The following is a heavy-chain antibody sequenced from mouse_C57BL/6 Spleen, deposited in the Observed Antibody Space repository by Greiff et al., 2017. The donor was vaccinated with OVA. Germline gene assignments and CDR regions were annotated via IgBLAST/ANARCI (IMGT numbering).Heavy chain of an antibody. J-gene: IGHJ4*01. CDR1: GYSFTGYY. V-gene: IGHV1-42*01. Sequence: VQLQQSGPELVKPGASVKISCKASGYSFTGYYMNWVKQSPEKSLEWIGEINPSTGGTTYNQKFKAKATLTVDKSSSTAYMQLKSLTSEDSAVYYCARTAQVHYAMDYWGQGTSVTVSS. D-gene: IGHD3-2*02. CDR2: INPSTGGT. CDR3: ARTAQVHYAMDY.